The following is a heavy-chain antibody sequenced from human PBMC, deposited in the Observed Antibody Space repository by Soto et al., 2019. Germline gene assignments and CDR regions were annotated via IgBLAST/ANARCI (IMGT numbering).Heavy chain of an antibody. V-gene: IGHV4-61*01. J-gene: IGHJ4*02. D-gene: IGHD3-22*01. CDR2: IYYSGTT. CDR3: ARDPGDSTGYNCDY. CDR1: GDSVGNENYY. Sequence: SETVSLTCTVSGDSVGNENYYWAWIRQSPGKGLEWIGYIYYSGTTNYNSHLKSRVTLSVDTSRNQFSLSLTSLTAADTAVYVCARDPGDSTGYNCDYCGQGALVTVSS.